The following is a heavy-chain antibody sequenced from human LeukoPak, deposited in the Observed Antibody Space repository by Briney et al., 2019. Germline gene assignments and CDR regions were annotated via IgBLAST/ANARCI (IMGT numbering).Heavy chain of an antibody. V-gene: IGHV3-23*01. CDR2: VSASGGNT. D-gene: IGHD3-22*01. CDR3: ARDLYYYDSSGYYLDAFDI. CDR1: GFTFSSYA. J-gene: IGHJ3*02. Sequence: GGSLRLSCAASGFTFSSYAMSWVRQAPGKGLEWVSAVSASGGNTYYADSVKGRFTISRDNSKNTLYLQVNSLRAEDTAVYYCARDLYYYDSSGYYLDAFDIWGQGTMVTVSS.